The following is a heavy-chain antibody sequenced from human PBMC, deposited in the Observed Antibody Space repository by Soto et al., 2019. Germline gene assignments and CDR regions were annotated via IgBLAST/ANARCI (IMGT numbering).Heavy chain of an antibody. V-gene: IGHV4-4*07. Sequence: KTXESLSRSCAVSGGSITSHYWSWIRQPSGKGLEWIGRIFTSGSTNYNPSLKSRVTMSVETSKNEVSLKLTSVTAADTAVYYCARAGGYEVQGSNWFDPWGQGTLVTVYS. CDR2: IFTSGST. D-gene: IGHD5-12*01. CDR3: ARAGGYEVQGSNWFDP. CDR1: GGSITSHY. J-gene: IGHJ5*02.